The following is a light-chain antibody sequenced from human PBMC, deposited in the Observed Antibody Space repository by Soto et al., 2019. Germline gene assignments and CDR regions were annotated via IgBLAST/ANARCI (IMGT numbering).Light chain of an antibody. Sequence: DVQLTQSPSTLSASVGDRVTITCRASQSISKHLAWYQLRPGKAPRLLIYVASILQGGVPARFSGSGSGTDFTLTISRLQPEDFAAYYCQQSYSTPITFGQGTRLEI. J-gene: IGKJ5*01. CDR1: QSISKH. CDR2: VAS. CDR3: QQSYSTPIT. V-gene: IGKV1-39*01.